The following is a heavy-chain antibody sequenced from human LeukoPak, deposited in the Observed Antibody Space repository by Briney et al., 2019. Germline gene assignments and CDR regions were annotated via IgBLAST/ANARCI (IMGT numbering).Heavy chain of an antibody. CDR1: GFTFSSYA. CDR2: ISGSGGST. CDR3: AKDPGVSSTGLLGWFDP. J-gene: IGHJ5*02. Sequence: GGSLRLSCAASGFTFSSYAMSWVRQAPGKGLEWVSAISGSGGSTYYADSVKGRFTISRDNSKNTLYLQMNSLRAEDTAVYYCAKDPGVSSTGLLGWFDPWGQGTLVTVSS. V-gene: IGHV3-23*01. D-gene: IGHD3-3*01.